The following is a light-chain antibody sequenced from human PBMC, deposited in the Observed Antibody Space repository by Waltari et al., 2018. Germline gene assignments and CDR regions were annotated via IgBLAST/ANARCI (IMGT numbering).Light chain of an antibody. Sequence: QTVVTQEPSLSVSPGGTVTLTCALSSGSVSSPSYPTWYQQTPGQPPRTLVYKGISRASGVPVRFSGSILGNTAALTITGAQADDESDYYCSMYMGSGVWVFGGGTKLTVL. V-gene: IGLV8-61*01. CDR2: KGI. J-gene: IGLJ3*02. CDR1: SGSVSSPSY. CDR3: SMYMGSGVWV.